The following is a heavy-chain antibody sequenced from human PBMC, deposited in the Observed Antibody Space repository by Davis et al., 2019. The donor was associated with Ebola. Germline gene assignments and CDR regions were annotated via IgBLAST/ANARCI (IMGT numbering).Heavy chain of an antibody. V-gene: IGHV4-4*02. J-gene: IGHJ6*02. CDR1: GGSISSSNW. D-gene: IGHD6-6*01. CDR3: ASIAARHYYYGMDV. Sequence: PSETLSLTCAVSGGSISSSNWWSWVRQPPGKGLEWIGEIYHSGSTNYNPSLKSRVTISVDKSKNQFSLKLSSVTAADTAVYYCASIAARHYYYGMDVWGQGTTVTVSS. CDR2: IYHSGST.